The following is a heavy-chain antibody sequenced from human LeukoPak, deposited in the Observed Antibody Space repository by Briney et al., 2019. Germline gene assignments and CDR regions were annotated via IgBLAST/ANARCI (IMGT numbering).Heavy chain of an antibody. CDR2: IYYSGST. V-gene: IGHV4-39*07. Sequence: PSETLSLTCTVSGGSISSSSYYWGWIRQPPGTGLEWIGSIYYSGSTYYNPSLKSRVTISVDTSKNQFSLKLSSVTAADTAVYYCARGPGVYYFDYWGQGTLVTVSS. J-gene: IGHJ4*02. CDR3: ARGPGVYYFDY. CDR1: GGSISSSSYY. D-gene: IGHD2-8*01.